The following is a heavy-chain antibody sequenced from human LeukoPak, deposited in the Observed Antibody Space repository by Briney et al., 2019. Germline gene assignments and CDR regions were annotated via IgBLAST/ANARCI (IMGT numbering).Heavy chain of an antibody. CDR3: AREGGDYSYRYYFDY. D-gene: IGHD5-18*01. CDR2: VMPILGIA. V-gene: IGHV1-69*04. Sequence: GSPVHVSCKASGGTVSSYTFNWVRQGPGQGHERMGRVMPILGIANYAQKLQGRVTISADKPPSTAYMELSSLRTDGTAVYYCAREGGDYSYRYYFDYWGQGTLVTVSS. J-gene: IGHJ4*02. CDR1: GGTVSSYT.